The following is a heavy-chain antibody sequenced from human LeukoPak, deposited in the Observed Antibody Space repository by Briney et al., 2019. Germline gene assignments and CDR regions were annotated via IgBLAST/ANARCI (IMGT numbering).Heavy chain of an antibody. V-gene: IGHV4-30-4*01. CDR3: ARVTSSGGVDN. D-gene: IGHD2-21*02. CDR2: IYLRGNT. CDR1: GDSISSTTYSYY. Sequence: SETLSLTCSVSGDSISSTTYSYYWSWIRQAPGKGLEWLGSIYLRGNTYYSPSLKSRVTISADASKNEFFLSLASVTAADTAVYYCARVTSSGGVDNWGQGTLVTVSS. J-gene: IGHJ4*02.